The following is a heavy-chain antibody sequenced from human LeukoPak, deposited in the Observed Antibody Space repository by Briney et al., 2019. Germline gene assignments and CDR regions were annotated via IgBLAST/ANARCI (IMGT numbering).Heavy chain of an antibody. CDR1: VFTFSTSW. J-gene: IGHJ4*02. Sequence: GGSLRLSRAASVFTFSTSWMHSVRQAPGKGLVWVSRINSDGSSTNYADSVRGRFTISRDNAKNTLYLQMNSLRAEDTAVYYCARDLGHIIDYWGQGTLVSVSS. CDR3: ARDLGHIIDY. V-gene: IGHV3-74*01. CDR2: INSDGSST.